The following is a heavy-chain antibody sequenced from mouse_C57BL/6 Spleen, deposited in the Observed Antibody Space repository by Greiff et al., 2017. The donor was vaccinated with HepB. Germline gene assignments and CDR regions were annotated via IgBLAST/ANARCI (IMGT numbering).Heavy chain of an antibody. D-gene: IGHD1-1*01. Sequence: VKLVESGPGLVAPSQSLSITCTVSGFSLTSYGVDWVRQSPGKGLEWLGVIWGVGSTNYNSALKSRLSISKDNSKSQVFLKMNSLQTDDTAMYYCASSYGSSYPFAYWGQGTLVTVSA. CDR3: ASSYGSSYPFAY. J-gene: IGHJ3*01. CDR2: IWGVGST. CDR1: GFSLTSYG. V-gene: IGHV2-6*01.